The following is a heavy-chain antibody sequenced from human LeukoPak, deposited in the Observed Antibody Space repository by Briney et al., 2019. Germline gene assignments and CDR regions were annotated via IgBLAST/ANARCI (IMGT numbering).Heavy chain of an antibody. CDR2: FYPEDGET. J-gene: IGHJ3*02. Sequence: ASVKVSCKVSGYTLTELSMHWVRRAPGKGLEWMGGFYPEDGETIYAQKFQGRVTMTEDTSTDTAYMELSSLRSEDTAVYYCATERTALRVVTPDAFDIWGQGTMVTVSS. CDR1: GYTLTELS. V-gene: IGHV1-24*01. D-gene: IGHD4-23*01. CDR3: ATERTALRVVTPDAFDI.